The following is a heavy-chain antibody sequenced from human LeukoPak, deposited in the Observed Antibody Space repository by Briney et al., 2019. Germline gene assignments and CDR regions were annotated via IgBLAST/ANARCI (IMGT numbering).Heavy chain of an antibody. CDR1: GFTFSSYG. J-gene: IGHJ6*02. Sequence: GSLRLSCAASGFTFSSYGMHWVRQAPGKGLGWVAVISYDGSNKYYADSVKGRFTISRDNSKNTLYLQMNSLRAEDTAVYYCAKEQARSHGMDVWGQGTTVTVSS. CDR3: AKEQARSHGMDV. V-gene: IGHV3-30*18. CDR2: ISYDGSNK.